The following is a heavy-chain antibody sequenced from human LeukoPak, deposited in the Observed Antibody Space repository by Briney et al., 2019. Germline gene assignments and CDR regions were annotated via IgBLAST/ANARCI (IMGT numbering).Heavy chain of an antibody. CDR2: INHSGST. J-gene: IGHJ5*02. CDR3: ARVDTALFWFDP. Sequence: KTSETLSLTCAVYGGSFSGYYWSWIRQPPGKGLEWIGEINHSGSTNYNPSPKSRVTISVDTSKNQFSLKLSSVTAADTAVYYCARVDTALFWFDPWGQGTLVTVSS. CDR1: GGSFSGYY. V-gene: IGHV4-34*01. D-gene: IGHD5-18*01.